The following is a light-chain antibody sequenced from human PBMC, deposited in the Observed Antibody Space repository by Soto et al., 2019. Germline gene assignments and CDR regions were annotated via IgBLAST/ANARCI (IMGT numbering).Light chain of an antibody. Sequence: IVMTQSPASLSVSPGEGATLSCRASQSVSSNVAWYQQKPGQAPRLLIYDASTRATGIPARFSGSGSGTEFTLTISSLQSADFAVFYCHQYNDWPPAFGQGTKVDIK. V-gene: IGKV3-15*01. CDR3: HQYNDWPPA. CDR2: DAS. J-gene: IGKJ1*01. CDR1: QSVSSN.